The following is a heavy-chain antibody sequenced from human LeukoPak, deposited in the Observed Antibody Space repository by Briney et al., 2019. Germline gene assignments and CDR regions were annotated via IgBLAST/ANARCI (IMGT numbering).Heavy chain of an antibody. CDR3: AKMRARYYYDSSGLDY. CDR2: ISSSSSYI. CDR1: GFTFSSYS. J-gene: IGHJ4*02. D-gene: IGHD3-22*01. Sequence: GGSLRLSCAASGFTFSSYSMNWVRQAPGKGLEWVSSISSSSSYIYYADSVKGRFTISRDNAKNSLYLQMNSLRAEDTAVYYCAKMRARYYYDSSGLDYWGQGTLVTVSS. V-gene: IGHV3-21*01.